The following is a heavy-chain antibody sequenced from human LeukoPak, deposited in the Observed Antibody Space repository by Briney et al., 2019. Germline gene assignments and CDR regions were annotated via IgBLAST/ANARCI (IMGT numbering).Heavy chain of an antibody. CDR3: ARVGVYSSGWYDAFDI. CDR1: GFTFSSYW. Sequence: GGSLRLPCAASGFTFSSYWMSWVRQAPGKGLEWVANIKQDGSEKYYVDSVKGRFTISRDNAKNSLYLQMNSLRAEDTAVYYCARVGVYSSGWYDAFDIWGQGTMVTVSS. V-gene: IGHV3-7*01. CDR2: IKQDGSEK. J-gene: IGHJ3*02. D-gene: IGHD6-19*01.